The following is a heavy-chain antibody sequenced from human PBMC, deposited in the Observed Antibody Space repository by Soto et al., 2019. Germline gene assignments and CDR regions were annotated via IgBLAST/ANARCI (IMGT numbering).Heavy chain of an antibody. CDR2: VYNSGST. D-gene: IGHD6-13*01. V-gene: IGHV4-59*01. J-gene: IGHJ4*02. CDR1: GGSISSNY. CDR3: ARYRREAVAGYTLDN. Sequence: TLSLTCTVSGGSISSNYWTWIRQPPGKGLEWIGYVYNSGSTNYNPSLKSRVTISEDTSKSQFSLKVNSMTAADTAVYYCARYRREAVAGYTLDNWGQGILVTSPQ.